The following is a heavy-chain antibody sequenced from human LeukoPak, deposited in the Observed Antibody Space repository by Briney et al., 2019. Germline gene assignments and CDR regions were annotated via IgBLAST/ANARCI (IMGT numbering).Heavy chain of an antibody. CDR1: GGTFSSYA. Sequence: SVKVSCKASGGTFSSYAISWVRQAPGQGLEWMGGIIPIFGTANYAQKFQGRVTITADESTSTAYMELSSLRSEDTAVYYCARELRNWGLENYYYGMDVWGQGTTVTVSS. D-gene: IGHD7-27*01. V-gene: IGHV1-69*13. CDR2: IIPIFGTA. J-gene: IGHJ6*02. CDR3: ARELRNWGLENYYYGMDV.